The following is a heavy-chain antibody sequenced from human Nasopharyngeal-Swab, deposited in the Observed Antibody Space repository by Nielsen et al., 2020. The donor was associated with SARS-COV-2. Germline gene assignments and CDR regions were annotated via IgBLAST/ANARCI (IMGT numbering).Heavy chain of an antibody. D-gene: IGHD1-26*01. J-gene: IGHJ6*02. CDR3: ARVGLVGARYYYGMDV. CDR1: GYTFTGYY. V-gene: IGHV1-2*02. CDR2: INPNSGGT. Sequence: ASVKVSCKASGYTFTGYYMHWVRQAPGQGLEWMGWINPNSGGTNYAQKFQGRVTMTRDTSISTAYMELSRLRSDDTAVYYCARVGLVGARYYYGMDVWGQGTTGTVSS.